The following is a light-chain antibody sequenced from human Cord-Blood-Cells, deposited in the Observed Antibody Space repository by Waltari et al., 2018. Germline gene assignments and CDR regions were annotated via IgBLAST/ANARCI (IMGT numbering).Light chain of an antibody. Sequence: QSALTQPASVSGSPGQSITISCTGTSSDVGGYTPVPSYQQHPGKAPKLMIYDVSNRPSGVSNRFSGSKSGNTAPLTISGLQAEDEADYYCSSYTSSNTVFGGGTKLTVL. CDR1: SSDVGGYTP. J-gene: IGLJ3*02. V-gene: IGLV2-14*03. CDR3: SSYTSSNTV. CDR2: DVS.